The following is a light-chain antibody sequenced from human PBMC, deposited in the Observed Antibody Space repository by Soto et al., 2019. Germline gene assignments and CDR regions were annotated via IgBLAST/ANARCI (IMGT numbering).Light chain of an antibody. CDR1: SSDVGSYDY. J-gene: IGLJ3*02. Sequence: QSALIQPPSVSGSPGQSVTISCTGTSSDVGSYDYVSWYQQHPGTVPKPMIYNVNTQPSGVPDRFSGSKSGNTASMTISGLQAEDEADYLFSSYTSSATWVFGGGTKLTVL. CDR3: SSYTSSATWV. CDR2: NVN. V-gene: IGLV2-11*01.